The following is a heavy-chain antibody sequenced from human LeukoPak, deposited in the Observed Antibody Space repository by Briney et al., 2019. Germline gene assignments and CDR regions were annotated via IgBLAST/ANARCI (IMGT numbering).Heavy chain of an antibody. CDR2: IYNDGST. CDR3: ARNILFAFDI. CDR1: GLTVSSSY. J-gene: IGHJ3*02. Sequence: GGSLRLSCAASGLTVSSSYMSWVRQAPGKGLEWVSIIYNDGSTYYADSMKGRFTISRANSKNTLYLQVNSLRAEDTAMYYCARNILFAFDIWGQGTMVTVSS. V-gene: IGHV3-53*01.